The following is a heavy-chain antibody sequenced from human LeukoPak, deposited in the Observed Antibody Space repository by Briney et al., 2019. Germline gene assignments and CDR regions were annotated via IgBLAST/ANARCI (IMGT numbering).Heavy chain of an antibody. D-gene: IGHD3-9*01. V-gene: IGHV4-4*07. CDR1: GGSISSYY. CDR2: IYTSGST. J-gene: IGHJ5*02. Sequence: SETLSLTCTVSGGSISSYYWSWIRQPAGKGLEWIGRIYTSGSTNYNPSLKSRVTMSVDTSKNQFSLKLSSVTAADTAVYYCARDLTDYDILTGLRMGRFDPWGQGTLVTVSS. CDR3: ARDLTDYDILTGLRMGRFDP.